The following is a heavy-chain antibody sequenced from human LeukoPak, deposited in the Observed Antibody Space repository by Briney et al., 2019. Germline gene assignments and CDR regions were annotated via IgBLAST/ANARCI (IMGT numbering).Heavy chain of an antibody. CDR1: GFTFSSYW. CDR3: AKDGYYGSGRPPYYMDV. J-gene: IGHJ6*03. D-gene: IGHD3-10*01. Sequence: GGSLRLSCAASGFTFSSYWMSWVRQAPGKGLEWVANIKQDGSEKYYVDSVKGRFTISRDNSKNSLYLQMNSLRTEDTALYYCAKDGYYGSGRPPYYMDVWGKGTTVTISS. V-gene: IGHV3-7*03. CDR2: IKQDGSEK.